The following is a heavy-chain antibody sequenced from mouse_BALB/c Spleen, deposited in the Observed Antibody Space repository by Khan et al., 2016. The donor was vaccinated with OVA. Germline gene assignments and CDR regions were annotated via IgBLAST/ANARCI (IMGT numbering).Heavy chain of an antibody. CDR2: ISSGSNTT. CDR1: GFTFSSFG. Sequence: EVELVESGGGLVQPGGSRKLSCAASGFTFSSFGMHWVRQAPEKGLELVAYISSGSNTTYYAATLTGRSTISRDNPNNTLFLQNTSLRSEDTAMYYCARDSYGYRGYFDYWGQGTTLTVSS. J-gene: IGHJ2*01. V-gene: IGHV5-17*02. CDR3: ARDSYGYRGYFDY. D-gene: IGHD1-2*01.